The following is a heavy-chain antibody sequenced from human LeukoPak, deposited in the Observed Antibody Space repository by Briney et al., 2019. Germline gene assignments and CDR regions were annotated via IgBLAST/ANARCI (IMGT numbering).Heavy chain of an antibody. D-gene: IGHD2-2*01. J-gene: IGHJ3*02. CDR1: GFTFSNYY. V-gene: IGHV3-11*05. CDR2: ITSGSTYT. CDR3: ARVKGTYCTSTTCQPAFDI. Sequence: GGSLRLSCAASGFTFSNYYMSWIRQAPGKGLAWVSYITSGSTYTNYADSVKGRFTISRDNSKNSLYLQMNSLSAEDTAVYYCARVKGTYCTSTTCQPAFDIWGQGTMVTVSS.